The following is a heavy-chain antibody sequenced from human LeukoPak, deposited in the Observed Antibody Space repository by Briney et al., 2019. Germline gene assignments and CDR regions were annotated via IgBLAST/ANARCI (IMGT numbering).Heavy chain of an antibody. Sequence: PSETLSLTCTVSGGSISSDNYQWSWIRQPPGKGLEWIGYINYSESTYYNPSLKSRVTISVDTSKNHFSLRLSSVTAADTAVYYCARYGSGSTWFDPWGQGTLVTVSS. D-gene: IGHD3-10*01. CDR3: ARYGSGSTWFDP. V-gene: IGHV4-30-4*01. CDR1: GGSISSDNYQ. J-gene: IGHJ5*02. CDR2: INYSEST.